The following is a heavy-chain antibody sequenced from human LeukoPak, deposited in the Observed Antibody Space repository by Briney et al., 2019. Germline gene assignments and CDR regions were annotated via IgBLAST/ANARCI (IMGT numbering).Heavy chain of an antibody. CDR2: IYYSGST. Sequence: SETLSLTCTVSGGSISSYYWSWIRQPPGKGLEWIGYIYYSGSTNYNPSLKRRVTISVDTSKNQFSLKLSSVTAADTAVYYCARRLRPGSYDDYWGQGTLVTVSS. CDR3: ARRLRPGSYDDY. D-gene: IGHD1-26*01. J-gene: IGHJ4*02. CDR1: GGSISSYY. V-gene: IGHV4-59*08.